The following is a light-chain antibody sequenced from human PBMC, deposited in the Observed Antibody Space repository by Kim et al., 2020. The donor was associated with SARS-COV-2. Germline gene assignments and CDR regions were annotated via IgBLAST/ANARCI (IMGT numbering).Light chain of an antibody. CDR2: DAS. Sequence: SLFPGESATLSCRASQSVSSYLAWYQQKPGQAPRLLIYDASNRATGIPARFSGSGSGTDFTLTISSLEPDDFAVYYCQHHSSWPVTFGGGTKVEI. CDR3: QHHSSWPVT. V-gene: IGKV3-11*01. J-gene: IGKJ4*01. CDR1: QSVSSY.